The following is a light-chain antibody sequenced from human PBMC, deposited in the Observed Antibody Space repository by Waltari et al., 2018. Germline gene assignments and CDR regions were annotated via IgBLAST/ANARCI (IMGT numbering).Light chain of an antibody. J-gene: IGLJ3*02. CDR1: ILGNKY. CDR3: QALGTGAWV. Sequence: SYELTQPPSVSVSPGQTASITCSGDILGNKYASWYQQKPGQSPLLVIYQDTNRPSVIPERFSGSKSGNAATLTISGTQAMDEADYYCQALGTGAWVFGGGTKLTVL. CDR2: QDT. V-gene: IGLV3-1*01.